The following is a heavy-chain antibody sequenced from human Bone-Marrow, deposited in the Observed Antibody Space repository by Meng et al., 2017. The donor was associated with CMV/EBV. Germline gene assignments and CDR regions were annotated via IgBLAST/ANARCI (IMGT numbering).Heavy chain of an antibody. CDR1: GFTFSSYW. D-gene: IGHD6-19*01. J-gene: IGHJ6*01. CDR2: IKQDGSEK. CDR3: ARRYSSGWDYYYYYGMDV. V-gene: IGHV3-7*01. Sequence: GESLKISFAASGFTFSSYWMSWVRQAPGKGLEWVANIKQDGSEKYYVDSVKGRFTISRDNAKNSLYLQMNSLRAEDTAVYYCARRYSSGWDYYYYYGMDVWGQGTTVTVSS.